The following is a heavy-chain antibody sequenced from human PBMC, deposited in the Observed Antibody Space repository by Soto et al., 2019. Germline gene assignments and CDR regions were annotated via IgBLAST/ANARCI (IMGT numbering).Heavy chain of an antibody. CDR2: ISGSGGST. V-gene: IGHV3-23*01. CDR3: AKDLAKDYDILTGYYIRDAFDI. CDR1: GFTFSSYA. J-gene: IGHJ3*02. D-gene: IGHD3-9*01. Sequence: GGSLRLSCAASGFTFSSYAMSWVRQAPGKGLEWVSAISGSGGSTYYADSVKGRFTISRDNSKNTLYLQMNSLRAEDTAVYYCAKDLAKDYDILTGYYIRDAFDIWGQGTMVTVSS.